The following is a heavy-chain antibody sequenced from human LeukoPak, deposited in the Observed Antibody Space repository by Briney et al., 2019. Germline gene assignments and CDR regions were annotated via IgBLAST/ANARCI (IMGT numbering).Heavy chain of an antibody. D-gene: IGHD6-13*01. CDR3: AKGGYSSSWYSPFDY. CDR2: ISGSGGST. V-gene: IGHV3-23*01. J-gene: IGHJ4*02. Sequence: GGSLRLSCAASGFTFSSYAMSWVRQAPGKGLEWVSAISGSGGSTYYADSVKGRFTISRDNSKNTLYLQMNSLRPEDTAVYYCAKGGYSSSWYSPFDYWGQGTLVTVSS. CDR1: GFTFSSYA.